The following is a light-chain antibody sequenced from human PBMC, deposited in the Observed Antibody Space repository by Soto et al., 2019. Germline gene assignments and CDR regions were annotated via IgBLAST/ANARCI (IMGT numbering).Light chain of an antibody. V-gene: IGLV1-51*02. CDR2: ENN. Sequence: QSVLTQPPSVSAAPGQKVTISCSGRSSNIGNNYVSWYQQLPGTSPNLLIYENNKRPSGIPDRFSGSKSGTSATLGITGLQTGDEADYYCGTWDSSLSAYVFGTGTKVTVL. J-gene: IGLJ1*01. CDR1: SSNIGNNY. CDR3: GTWDSSLSAYV.